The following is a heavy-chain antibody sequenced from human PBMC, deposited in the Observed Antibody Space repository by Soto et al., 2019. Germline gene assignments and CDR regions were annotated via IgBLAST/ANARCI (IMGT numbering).Heavy chain of an antibody. CDR2: ISGRGGYT. CDR1: GFTFNNYA. Sequence: EVQLLESGGGLVHPGGSLRLSCTASGFTFNNYAMAWVRLAPGEGMEWVAAISGRGGYTYHADSVKGRFTISRDNSRSTLYLQMDSLRAEDTAVYCCAKGSASVSPYFFDFWGQGTLVTVSS. V-gene: IGHV3-23*01. J-gene: IGHJ4*02. CDR3: AKGSASVSPYFFDF.